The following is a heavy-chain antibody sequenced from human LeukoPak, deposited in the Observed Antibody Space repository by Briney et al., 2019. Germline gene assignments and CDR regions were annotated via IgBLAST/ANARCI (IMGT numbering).Heavy chain of an antibody. Sequence: GGSLRLSCTAAGFNFGTYWMSWVRQSPEKGLEFVANIKYDDTVKNYVDSVKGRFTISRDNPSNSVYLQMDSLRPEDTALYYCARDPDSSPFDYWGQGAQVTVSS. J-gene: IGHJ4*02. CDR2: IKYDDTVK. D-gene: IGHD2-15*01. V-gene: IGHV3-7*01. CDR1: GFNFGTYW. CDR3: ARDPDSSPFDY.